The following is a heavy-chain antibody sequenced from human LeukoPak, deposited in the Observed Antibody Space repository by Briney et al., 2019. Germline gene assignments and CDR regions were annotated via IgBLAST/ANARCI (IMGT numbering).Heavy chain of an antibody. Sequence: GGSLRLSCAASGFTLSSYSMHWVRQAPGKGLEYVSAISYNGDSTYYANFVKGRFTISRDNSKNSLYLQMNSLRAEDTAVYYCARVITVYNDYEEVAEYFQHWGQGTLVIVSS. J-gene: IGHJ1*01. D-gene: IGHD4-17*01. CDR3: ARVITVYNDYEEVAEYFQH. CDR1: GFTLSSYS. V-gene: IGHV3-64*01. CDR2: ISYNGDST.